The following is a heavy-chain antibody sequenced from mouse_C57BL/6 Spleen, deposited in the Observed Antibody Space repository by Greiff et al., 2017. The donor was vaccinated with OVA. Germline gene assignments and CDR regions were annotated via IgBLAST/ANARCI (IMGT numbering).Heavy chain of an antibody. J-gene: IGHJ1*03. D-gene: IGHD1-1*01. CDR1: GYTFTSYW. Sequence: LQESGAELVKPGASVKMSCKASGYTFTSYWITWVKQRPGQGLEWIGDIYPGSGSTNYYEKFKSKATLTVDTSSSTAYMQLSSLTSEDSAVYYCARPSSYWYFDVWGTGTTVTVSS. V-gene: IGHV1-55*01. CDR3: ARPSSYWYFDV. CDR2: IYPGSGST.